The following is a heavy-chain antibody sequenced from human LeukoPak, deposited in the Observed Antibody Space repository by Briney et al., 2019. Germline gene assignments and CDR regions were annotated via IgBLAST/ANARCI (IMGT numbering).Heavy chain of an antibody. V-gene: IGHV3-11*04. Sequence: GGSLRLSCAASGFTFSDYNMRWIRQAPGKGLEWVSSISRSGSTKYYADSVKGRFTISRDNAKNSLFLQMNSLRAEDAAVYYCAKDLLRYYYGSGNTFFDYWGQGTLVTVSS. CDR2: ISRSGSTK. CDR3: AKDLLRYYYGSGNTFFDY. D-gene: IGHD3-10*01. J-gene: IGHJ4*02. CDR1: GFTFSDYN.